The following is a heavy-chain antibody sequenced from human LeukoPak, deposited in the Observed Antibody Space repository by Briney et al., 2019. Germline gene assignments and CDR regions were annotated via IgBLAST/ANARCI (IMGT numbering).Heavy chain of an antibody. V-gene: IGHV3-9*01. D-gene: IGHD6-19*01. CDR1: GFTFDDDA. CDR3: ARGNRDSSGFYYYYGMDV. CDR2: ISWNSKNI. J-gene: IGHJ6*02. Sequence: SLRLSCAASGFTFDDDAMFWVRQAPGKGLEWVSGISWNSKNIGYAASVKGRFTISRDNGKNSRYLQMNSLRAEDTAFYYCARGNRDSSGFYYYYGMDVWGQGTTVTVSS.